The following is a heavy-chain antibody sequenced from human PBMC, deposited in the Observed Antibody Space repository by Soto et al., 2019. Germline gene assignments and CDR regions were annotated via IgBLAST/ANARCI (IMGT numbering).Heavy chain of an antibody. J-gene: IGHJ4*02. V-gene: IGHV1-3*01. CDR3: AKSATVPAAIAY. CDR1: GYTFTSYA. Sequence: QVQLVQSGAEVKKPGASVKVSCKASGYTFTSYAMHWVRQAPGQRLEWMGWINAGNGNTKYSQKFQGRVTITRDTSASTAYMELSSLRSEDAAVYYCAKSATVPAAIAYWGQGTLVTVSS. CDR2: INAGNGNT. D-gene: IGHD2-2*02.